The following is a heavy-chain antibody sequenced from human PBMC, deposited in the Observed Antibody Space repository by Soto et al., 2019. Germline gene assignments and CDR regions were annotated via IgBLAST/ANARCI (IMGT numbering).Heavy chain of an antibody. J-gene: IGHJ6*02. D-gene: IGHD2-15*01. V-gene: IGHV1-69*01. CDR1: GGTFSSYA. CDR2: IIPIFGTA. CDR3: ARSQGGSSSLDIYYYYYYGMDV. Sequence: QVQMVQSGVEVKKPGSSVKVSCKAPGGTFSSYAISWVRQAPGQGLEWMGGIIPIFGTAKYAQKFQGRVTITADESTSTGYMELSSLSSEDTAVYYCARSQGGSSSLDIYYYYYYGMDVWGQGTTVTVSS.